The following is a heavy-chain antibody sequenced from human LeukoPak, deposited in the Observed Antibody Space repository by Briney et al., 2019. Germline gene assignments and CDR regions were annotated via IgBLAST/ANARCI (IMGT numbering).Heavy chain of an antibody. Sequence: GGSLRLSCTASGFTFGDYAMSWVRQAPGKGLERVSAISGGAGNTYYADSVKGRFTISRDNSKNTLYLQMNSLRAEDTAVYYCATKGAGTARYFDYWGQGTLVTVSS. V-gene: IGHV3-23*01. J-gene: IGHJ4*02. CDR1: GFTFGDYA. D-gene: IGHD6-19*01. CDR3: ATKGAGTARYFDY. CDR2: ISGGAGNT.